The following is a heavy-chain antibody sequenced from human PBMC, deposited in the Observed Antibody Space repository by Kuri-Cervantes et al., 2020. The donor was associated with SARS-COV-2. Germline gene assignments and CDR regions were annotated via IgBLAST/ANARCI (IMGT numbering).Heavy chain of an antibody. V-gene: IGHV4-34*01. J-gene: IGHJ4*02. CDR3: AREVSSEQLVAFDY. CDR1: GGSFSGYY. D-gene: IGHD6-6*01. Sequence: SETLSLTCAVYGGSFSGYYWSWIRQPPGKGLEWIGEINHSGSTNYNPSLKSRVTISVDTSKNQFSLKLSSVTAADTAVYYCAREVSSEQLVAFDYWDQGTLVTVSS. CDR2: INHSGST.